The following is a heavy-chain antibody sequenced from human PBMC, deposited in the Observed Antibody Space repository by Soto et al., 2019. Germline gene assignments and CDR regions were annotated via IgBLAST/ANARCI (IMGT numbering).Heavy chain of an antibody. V-gene: IGHV1-8*01. CDR3: ARAGLVTANYYYYGMDV. CDR2: MNPNSGNT. CDR1: GYTFTSYD. J-gene: IGHJ6*02. D-gene: IGHD2-21*02. Sequence: RASVKVSCKASGYTFTSYDINWVRQATGQGLEWMGWMNPNSGNTGYAQKFQGRVTMTRNTSISTAYMELSSLRSEDTAVYYCARAGLVTANYYYYGMDVWGQGTTVTVSS.